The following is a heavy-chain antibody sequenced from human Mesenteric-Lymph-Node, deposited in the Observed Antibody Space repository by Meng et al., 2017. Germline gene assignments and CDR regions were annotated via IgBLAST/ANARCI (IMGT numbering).Heavy chain of an antibody. J-gene: IGHJ2*01. D-gene: IGHD5-18*01. CDR1: GGSISSGDYY. CDR2: IYYSGST. Sequence: VRLRQAGPGLLRPSQSLSLTCTVSGGSISSGDYYWSWIRQPPGKGLELIGHIYYSGSTSYNPSLKSRVTISVDTSNNQFSLKLSSVTAADTAVYYCARVGWRQWSFDLWGRGTLVTVSS. CDR3: ARVGWRQWSFDL. V-gene: IGHV4-30-4*01.